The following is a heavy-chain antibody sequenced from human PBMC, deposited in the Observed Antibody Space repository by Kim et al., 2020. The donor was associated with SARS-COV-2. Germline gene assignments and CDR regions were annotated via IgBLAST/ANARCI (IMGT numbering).Heavy chain of an antibody. Sequence: GGSLRLSCAASGFTFSSYSMNWVRQAPGKGLEWVSYISSSSSTIYYADSVKGRFTISRDNAKNSLYLQMNSLRDEDTAVYYCARGNGLYFDWLLQLDYWGQGTLVTVSA. CDR2: ISSSSSTI. J-gene: IGHJ4*02. CDR3: ARGNGLYFDWLLQLDY. D-gene: IGHD3-9*01. CDR1: GFTFSSYS. V-gene: IGHV3-48*02.